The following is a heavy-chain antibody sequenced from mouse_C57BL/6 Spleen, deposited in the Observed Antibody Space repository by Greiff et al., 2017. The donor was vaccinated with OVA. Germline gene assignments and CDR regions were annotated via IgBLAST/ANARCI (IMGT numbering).Heavy chain of an antibody. V-gene: IGHV5-4*01. D-gene: IGHD2-2*01. Sequence: EVKLVESGGGLVKPGGSLKLSCAASGFTFSSYAMSWVRQTPEKRLEWVATISDGGSYTYYPDNVKGRFTISRDNAKNNLYLQMSHLKSEDTAMYYCAREGYGYDGGPYAMDYWGQGTSVTVSS. CDR1: GFTFSSYA. CDR3: AREGYGYDGGPYAMDY. CDR2: ISDGGSYT. J-gene: IGHJ4*01.